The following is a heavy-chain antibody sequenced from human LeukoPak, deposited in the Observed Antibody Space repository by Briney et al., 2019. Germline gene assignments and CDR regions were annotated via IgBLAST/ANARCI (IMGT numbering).Heavy chain of an antibody. CDR1: GFTFDDYT. Sequence: GGSQRLSCAASGFTFDDYTMHWVRQAPGKGLEWVSLISWDGGSTYYADSVKGRFTISRDNSKNSLYLQMNSLRTEDTALYYCAKDIGSGGPMDVWGKGTTVTVSS. CDR2: ISWDGGST. D-gene: IGHD3-10*01. V-gene: IGHV3-43*01. J-gene: IGHJ6*04. CDR3: AKDIGSGGPMDV.